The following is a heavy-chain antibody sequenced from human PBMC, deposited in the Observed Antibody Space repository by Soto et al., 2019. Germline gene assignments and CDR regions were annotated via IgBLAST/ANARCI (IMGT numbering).Heavy chain of an antibody. D-gene: IGHD2-21*01. CDR2: INPYSGGA. Sequence: VKVSCKASXXTFTDYFIRXVRQAPGQGLEWIGWINPYSGGADLSQKFQGRVTMTRDTSISTXXXEVSSLRSDDTAVFYCARLMHYSHSGGXTHSGFDMWGQGTLVTVSS. CDR3: ARLMHYSHSGGXTHSGFDM. J-gene: IGHJ3*02. V-gene: IGHV1-2*02. CDR1: XXTFTDYF.